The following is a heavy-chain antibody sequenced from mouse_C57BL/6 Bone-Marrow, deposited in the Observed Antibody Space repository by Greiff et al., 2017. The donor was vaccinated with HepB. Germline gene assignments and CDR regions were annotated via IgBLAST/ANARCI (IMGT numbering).Heavy chain of an antibody. Sequence: QSGAELARPGASVKMSCKASGYTFTSYTMHWVKQRPGQGLEWIGYINPSSGYTKYNQKFKDKATLTADKSSSTAYMQLSSLTSEDSAVYYCARAAITTVGDYWGQGTSVTVSS. J-gene: IGHJ4*01. CDR2: INPSSGYT. V-gene: IGHV1-4*01. CDR1: GYTFTSYT. D-gene: IGHD1-1*01. CDR3: ARAAITTVGDY.